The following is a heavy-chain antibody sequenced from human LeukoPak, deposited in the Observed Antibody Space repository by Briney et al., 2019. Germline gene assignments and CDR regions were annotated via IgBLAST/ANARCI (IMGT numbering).Heavy chain of an antibody. J-gene: IGHJ4*02. Sequence: GGSLRLSCAASGFTVSSNYMSWVRQAPGKGLEWVSVIYSGGSTYYADSVKGRFTISRDNSKNTLYLQMNSLRAEDTAVYYCARVFPARPFYFDYWGQGTLVTVSS. CDR1: GFTVSSNY. V-gene: IGHV3-53*01. D-gene: IGHD6-6*01. CDR3: ARVFPARPFYFDY. CDR2: IYSGGST.